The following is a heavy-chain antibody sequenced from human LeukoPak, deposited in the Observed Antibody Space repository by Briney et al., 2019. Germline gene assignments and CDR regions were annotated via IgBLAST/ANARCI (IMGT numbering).Heavy chain of an antibody. J-gene: IGHJ4*02. CDR1: GFTVSSNY. CDR2: VYSVGST. Sequence: PGGSLRLSCVASGFTVSSNYMTWVRQAPGKGLEWVSVVYSVGSTYYADSVRGRFTISRDNSKNTLYLQMNSLRAEDTAVYYCARRAGAYTHPYDYWGQGTLVAVSS. CDR3: ARRAGAYTHPYDY. V-gene: IGHV3-53*01. D-gene: IGHD3-16*01.